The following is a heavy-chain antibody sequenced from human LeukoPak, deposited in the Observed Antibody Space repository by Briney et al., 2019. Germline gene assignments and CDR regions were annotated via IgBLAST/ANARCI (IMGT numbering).Heavy chain of an antibody. D-gene: IGHD2-15*01. CDR3: ARHDCSGGSCYYDY. V-gene: IGHV4-59*08. CDR1: GGSISSYY. J-gene: IGHJ4*02. CDR2: IYYSGST. Sequence: PSETLSLTCTVSGGSISSYYWSWIRQPPGKGLEWIGYIYYSGSTNYNPSLKSRVTISVDTSKNQFSLKLSSVTAADTAVYYCARHDCSGGSCYYDYWGQGTLLTVSS.